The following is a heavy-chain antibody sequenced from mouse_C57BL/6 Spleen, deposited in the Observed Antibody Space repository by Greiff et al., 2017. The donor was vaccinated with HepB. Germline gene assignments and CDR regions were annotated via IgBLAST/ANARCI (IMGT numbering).Heavy chain of an antibody. J-gene: IGHJ4*01. CDR2: IWTGGGT. CDR1: GFSLTSYA. V-gene: IGHV2-9-1*01. CDR3: ARKGSNGNYLYYYAMDY. Sequence: VKLMESGPGLVAPSQSLSITCTVSGFSLTSYAISWVRQPPGKGLEWLGVIWTGGGTNYNSALKSRLSISKDNSKSQVFLKMNSLQTDDTARYYCARKGSNGNYLYYYAMDYWGQGTSVTVSS. D-gene: IGHD2-1*01.